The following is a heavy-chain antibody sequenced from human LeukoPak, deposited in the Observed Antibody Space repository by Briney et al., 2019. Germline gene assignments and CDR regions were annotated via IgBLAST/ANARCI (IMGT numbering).Heavy chain of an antibody. V-gene: IGHV4-59*08. CDR2: IYYYGST. J-gene: IGHJ4*02. CDR3: ARGFGESSGYDF. CDR1: GGSIGGYY. D-gene: IGHD5-12*01. Sequence: SETLSLTCTVSGGSIGGYYWSWIRQPPGKGLEWIGYIYYYGSTNNNPSLKSRVAISVDTSNNQFSLRLTSVTVADTAVYYCARGFGESSGYDFWGQGTLVTVSS.